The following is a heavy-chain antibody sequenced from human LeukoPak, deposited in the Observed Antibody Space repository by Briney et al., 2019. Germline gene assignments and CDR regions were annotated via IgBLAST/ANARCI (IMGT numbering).Heavy chain of an antibody. Sequence: PSETLSLTCAVYGGSFSGYYWSWIRQPPGKGLEWIGEINHSGSTNYNPSLKSRVTISVDTSKNQFSLKLSSVTAADTAVYYCAREEQQLPFDYWGQGTLVTVSS. CDR1: GGSFSGYY. CDR3: AREEQQLPFDY. D-gene: IGHD6-13*01. CDR2: INHSGST. V-gene: IGHV4-34*01. J-gene: IGHJ4*02.